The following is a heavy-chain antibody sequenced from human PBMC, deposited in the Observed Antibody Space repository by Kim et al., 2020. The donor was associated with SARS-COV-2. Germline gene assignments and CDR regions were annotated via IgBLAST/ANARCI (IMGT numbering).Heavy chain of an antibody. J-gene: IGHJ4*02. Sequence: TKYSQKFQGRVTITRDTSASTAYMELSSLRSEDTAVYYCATDYGDYVGYWGQGTLVTVSS. D-gene: IGHD4-17*01. V-gene: IGHV1-3*01. CDR2: T. CDR3: ATDYGDYVGY.